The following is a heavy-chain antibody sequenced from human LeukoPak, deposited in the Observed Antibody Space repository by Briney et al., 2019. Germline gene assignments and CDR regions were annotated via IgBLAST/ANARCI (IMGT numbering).Heavy chain of an antibody. V-gene: IGHV4-38-2*02. CDR2: IHHTGNT. Sequence: PSETLSLTCTVSGSSITTYTHWGWIRQSPGQGLEWIASIHHTGNTYYNPSLKSRVTISVDTSKNQFSLKLSSVTAADTAVYYCARPADSGSYFSWFDPWGQGTLVTVSS. D-gene: IGHD1-26*01. CDR1: GSSITTYTH. CDR3: ARPADSGSYFSWFDP. J-gene: IGHJ5*02.